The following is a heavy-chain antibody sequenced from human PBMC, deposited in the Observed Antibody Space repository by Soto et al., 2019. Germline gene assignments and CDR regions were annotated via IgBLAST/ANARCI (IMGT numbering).Heavy chain of an antibody. V-gene: IGHV4-31*03. CDR2: IYYSGST. Sequence: QVQLQESGPGLVKPSQTLSLTCTVSGGSISSDGYYWNWIRQHPGKDLEWIGYIYYSGSTHYNPSLKSRVTTSGYTSKNRFSLMLNSGTAADTALYYCARGYSGTSLSFDYWGQGSLVTVSS. J-gene: IGHJ4*02. CDR1: GGSISSDGYY. D-gene: IGHD1-26*01. CDR3: ARGYSGTSLSFDY.